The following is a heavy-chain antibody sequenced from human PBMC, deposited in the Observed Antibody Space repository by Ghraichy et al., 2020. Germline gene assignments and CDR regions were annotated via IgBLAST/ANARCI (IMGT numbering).Heavy chain of an antibody. CDR3: TKTFNSDSSGLY. V-gene: IGHV3-15*01. CDR2: IKSITAGGTS. J-gene: IGHJ4*02. D-gene: IGHD3-22*01. CDR1: GLIFSNDW. Sequence: GGSLRLSCAASGLIFSNDWMSWVRQAPGKGLEWVGRIKSITAGGTSDYAAPVQGRFTISRDDSKNTLYLQMNNLKTEDTAVYYCTKTFNSDSSGLYWGQGTLVTVSS.